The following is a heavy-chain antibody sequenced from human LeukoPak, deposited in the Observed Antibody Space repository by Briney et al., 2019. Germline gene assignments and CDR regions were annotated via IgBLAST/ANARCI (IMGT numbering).Heavy chain of an antibody. V-gene: IGHV3-48*03. J-gene: IGHJ6*04. CDR3: AELGITMFGGV. D-gene: IGHD3-10*02. CDR2: ISSSGSTI. Sequence: GGSLRLSCAASGFTFSSYEMNWVRPAPGKGLEWVSYISSSGSTIYYADSVKGRFTISRDNAKNSLYLQMNSLRAEDTAVYYCAELGITMFGGVWGKGTTVTISS. CDR1: GFTFSSYE.